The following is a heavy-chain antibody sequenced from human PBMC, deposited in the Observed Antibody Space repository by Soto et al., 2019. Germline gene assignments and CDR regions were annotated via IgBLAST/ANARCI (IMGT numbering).Heavy chain of an antibody. CDR3: ARHGSERSVQHFLDQ. J-gene: IGHJ4*02. Sequence: GESLKISCKGSGYNFNDYWIGWVRQMPGEGLEWMAIIYPGDSDTRYSPSLQGQVTISAHKSINTAYLQWGSLKASDTAMYYCARHGSERSVQHFLDQWGQGNRVNVSS. V-gene: IGHV5-51*01. D-gene: IGHD1-1*01. CDR2: IYPGDSDT. CDR1: GYNFNDYW.